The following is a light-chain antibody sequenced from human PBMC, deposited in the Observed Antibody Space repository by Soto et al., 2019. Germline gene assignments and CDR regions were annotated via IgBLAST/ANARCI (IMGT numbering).Light chain of an antibody. Sequence: DVQMTQSPSSLSPSVGDSVTITCXASQGISTFLNWYQQKPGKAPRLLIYAASRLQSGVPARFSGSGVETDFTLTITSLQPEDFGIYYCQQSYALVRTFGGGTKVDI. CDR2: AAS. CDR3: QQSYALVRT. V-gene: IGKV1-39*01. J-gene: IGKJ4*01. CDR1: QGISTF.